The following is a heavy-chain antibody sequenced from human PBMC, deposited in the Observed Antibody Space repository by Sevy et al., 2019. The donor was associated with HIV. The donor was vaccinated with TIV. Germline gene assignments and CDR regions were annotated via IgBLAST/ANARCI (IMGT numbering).Heavy chain of an antibody. J-gene: IGHJ6*02. CDR2: IYYSGST. V-gene: IGHV4-59*01. CDR1: GGSISSYY. CDR3: ARGTPTTGGRGYYYGMDG. Sequence: SETLSLTCTVSGGSISSYYWSWIRQPPGKGLEWIGYIYYSGSTNYHPSLKSRDTISVDTSKNQFSLKLSSVTAADTAVYYCARGTPTTGGRGYYYGMDGWGQGTTVTVSS. D-gene: IGHD4-4*01.